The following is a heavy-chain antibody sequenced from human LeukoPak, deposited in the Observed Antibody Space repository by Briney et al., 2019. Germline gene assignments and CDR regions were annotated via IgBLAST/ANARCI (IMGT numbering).Heavy chain of an antibody. D-gene: IGHD6-13*01. Sequence: TGGSLRLSCAASGFTFSSYEMNWVRQAPGKGLEWVSYISSSGSTIYYADSVKGRFTISRDNAKNSLYLQMNSLRAEDTAVYYCARPGGEQQLVLVYWGQGTLVTVSS. CDR3: ARPGGEQQLVLVY. CDR1: GFTFSSYE. V-gene: IGHV3-48*03. CDR2: ISSSGSTI. J-gene: IGHJ4*02.